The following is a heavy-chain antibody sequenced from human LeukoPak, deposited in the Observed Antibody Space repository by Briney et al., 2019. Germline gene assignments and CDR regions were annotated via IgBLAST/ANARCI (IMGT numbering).Heavy chain of an antibody. D-gene: IGHD3-3*01. CDR2: INSDGSST. J-gene: IGHJ6*03. Sequence: GGSLRLSCAASGFTFSSYWMHWVRQAPGNGLVWVSRINSDGSSTSYADSVKGRFTISRDNAKNTLYLQMNSLRAEDTAVYYCARDLEYYDFWSGYLQHMDVWGKGTTVTVSS. CDR3: ARDLEYYDFWSGYLQHMDV. CDR1: GFTFSSYW. V-gene: IGHV3-74*01.